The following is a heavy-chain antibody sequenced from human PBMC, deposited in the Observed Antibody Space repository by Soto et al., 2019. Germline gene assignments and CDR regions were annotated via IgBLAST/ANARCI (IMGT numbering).Heavy chain of an antibody. Sequence: SETLSLTCTVSGDSVSGYYWSWIRQPAGKGLEWIGRIYSGGSNNYNPSLKSRVTMSVYTSKNQFSLRLSSVTAADTAMYYCARGSRRWDYGGKRTPVTVS. D-gene: IGHD6-13*01. CDR2: IYSGGSN. CDR3: ARGSRRWDY. V-gene: IGHV4-4*07. J-gene: IGHJ4*02. CDR1: GDSVSGYY.